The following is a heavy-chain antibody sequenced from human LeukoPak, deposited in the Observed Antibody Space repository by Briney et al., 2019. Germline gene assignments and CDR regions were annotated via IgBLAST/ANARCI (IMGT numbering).Heavy chain of an antibody. J-gene: IGHJ6*02. CDR2: IRASGDRT. V-gene: IGHV3-23*01. D-gene: IGHD1-20*01. CDR1: GFTFINYG. Sequence: GGSLRLSCVVSGFTFINYGMSWVRQAPGKGLEWVSTIRASGDRTYYAESVKGRFTMSGDNSKNTLYLQMNSLRAEDTALYYCARGKPVTGTPDYYSYGMDVWGQGTMVTVSS. CDR3: ARGKPVTGTPDYYSYGMDV.